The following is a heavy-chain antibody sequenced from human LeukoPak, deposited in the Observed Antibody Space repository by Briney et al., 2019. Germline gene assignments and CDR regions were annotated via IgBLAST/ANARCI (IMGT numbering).Heavy chain of an antibody. CDR3: GRYCVVGATPDY. D-gene: IGHD1-26*01. CDR1: GFTFSSYS. CDR2: SDINSGSM. Sequence: PGGSLRLSCAASGFTFSSYSMNWVRQAPGKGLEWVSSSDINSGSMYYSDSVKGRFTISRDNTKNSLYLQMNSLRAEDTAVYYCGRYCVVGATPDYWGQGTLVTVSP. V-gene: IGHV3-21*01. J-gene: IGHJ4*02.